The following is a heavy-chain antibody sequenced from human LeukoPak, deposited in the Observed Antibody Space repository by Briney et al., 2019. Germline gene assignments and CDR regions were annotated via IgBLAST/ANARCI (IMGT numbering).Heavy chain of an antibody. CDR3: ARVRVGAAAGGRHYFDY. Sequence: GGSLRLSCAASGFTFSSYWMSWVRQAPGKGLEWVANIKQDGSEKYYVDSVKGRFTISRDNAKNSLYLQMNSLRAEDTAVYCCARVRVGAAAGGRHYFDYWGQGTLVTVSS. D-gene: IGHD6-13*01. CDR1: GFTFSSYW. CDR2: IKQDGSEK. J-gene: IGHJ4*02. V-gene: IGHV3-7*01.